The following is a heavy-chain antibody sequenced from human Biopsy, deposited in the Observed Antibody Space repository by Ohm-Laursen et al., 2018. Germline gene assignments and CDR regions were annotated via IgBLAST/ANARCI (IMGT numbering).Heavy chain of an antibody. CDR1: GGSIDFKY. CDR2: ITPTGVT. V-gene: IGHV4-4*07. D-gene: IGHD2-21*02. J-gene: IGHJ4*02. CDR3: ARDDAVTVIRGLYY. Sequence: SETLSLTCSVSGGSIDFKYWTWIRQSADKGLEWIGRITPTGVTHYNPSLESRVTMSLDTSKKLFSLKLSSVTAEDTAVYYCARDDAVTVIRGLYYWGQGAPVTVSS.